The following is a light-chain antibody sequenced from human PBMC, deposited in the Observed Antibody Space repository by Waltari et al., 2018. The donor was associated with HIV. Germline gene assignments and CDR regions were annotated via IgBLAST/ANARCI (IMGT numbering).Light chain of an antibody. CDR3: QHSYIALCP. CDR1: QSIDTY. V-gene: IGKV1-39*01. J-gene: IGKJ2*02. CDR2: AAS. Sequence: DIQMTQSPSSLSASLGDRVTITCRASQSIDTYLNWYQQRPGEAPKLLIYAASNLQTGSPSRFSGRGSVSDCTCTVSSLQTEDFATYCCQHSYIALCPFGQGTKV.